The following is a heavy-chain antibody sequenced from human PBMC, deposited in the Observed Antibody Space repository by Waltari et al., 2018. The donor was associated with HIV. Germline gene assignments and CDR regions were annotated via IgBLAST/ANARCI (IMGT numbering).Heavy chain of an antibody. D-gene: IGHD1-26*01. J-gene: IGHJ2*01. CDR3: ARHALRVGAAYWNFDL. CDR1: GGSVSSSSYF. V-gene: IGHV4-39*01. CDR2: IYYTGRA. Sequence: QLQLQESGPGLVKPSETMSLTSTVSGGSVSSSSYFWGWIRQPPGKGLEWVGRIYYTGRAYYNPSLKSRVTISVDTSKNQFSLKVTSVTAADTAVYYCARHALRVGAAYWNFDLWGRGTLVTVSS.